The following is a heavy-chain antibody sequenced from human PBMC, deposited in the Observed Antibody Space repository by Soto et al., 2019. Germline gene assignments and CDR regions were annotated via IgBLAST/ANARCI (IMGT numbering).Heavy chain of an antibody. Sequence: GGSLRLSCAASGFIFSGSAIHWVRQASGKGLEWVGRIRSRANNFATSSAASVKGRFTFSRDDSKNAAYLQMNTLKPEDTAVYYCARGQGAAIGDYYYHGMDVWGQGTTVTVSS. V-gene: IGHV3-73*01. D-gene: IGHD2-2*02. CDR1: GFIFSGSA. CDR3: ARGQGAAIGDYYYHGMDV. CDR2: IRSRANNFAT. J-gene: IGHJ6*02.